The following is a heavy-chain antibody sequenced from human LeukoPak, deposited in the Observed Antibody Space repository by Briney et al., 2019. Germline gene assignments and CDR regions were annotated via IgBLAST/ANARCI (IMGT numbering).Heavy chain of an antibody. Sequence: SETLSLTCTVSGGSISSYYWSWIRQPAGKGLEWIGYIYYSGSTYYNPSLKSRVTISVGTSKNQFSLKLSSVTAADTAVYYCARTALDGDYYFDYWGQGTLVTVSS. CDR2: IYYSGST. CDR3: ARTALDGDYYFDY. V-gene: IGHV4-59*06. CDR1: GGSISSYY. J-gene: IGHJ4*02. D-gene: IGHD4-17*01.